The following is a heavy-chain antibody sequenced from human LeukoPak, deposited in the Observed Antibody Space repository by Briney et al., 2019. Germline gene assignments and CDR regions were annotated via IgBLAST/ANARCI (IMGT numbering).Heavy chain of an antibody. D-gene: IGHD3-3*01. Sequence: ASVKVSCTASGYTFTNYGISWVRQAPGQGLEWMGWIGTSSGSTNLAQKLQGRVTMTKDTSTSTASMELRSLTSDDTAVYYCARDFSGYYPNWGQGTLVTVSS. CDR2: IGTSSGST. V-gene: IGHV1-18*01. CDR1: GYTFTNYG. J-gene: IGHJ4*02. CDR3: ARDFSGYYPN.